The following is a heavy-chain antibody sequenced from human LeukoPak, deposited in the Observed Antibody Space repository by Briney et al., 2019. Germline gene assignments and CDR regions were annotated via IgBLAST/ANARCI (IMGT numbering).Heavy chain of an antibody. V-gene: IGHV3-23*01. CDR2: ITSGADT. J-gene: IGHJ3*01. CDR1: GFTFDKFA. D-gene: IGHD1-1*01. Sequence: PGGSLRLSCAASGFTFDKFAMSWVRQAPGKGLQWVSTITSGADTYYADSVKGRFSISRDNSRNTVSVQMHSLRADDTAVYSCAKGDNFGRVADAFDSWGQGTMVTVSS. CDR3: AKGDNFGRVADAFDS.